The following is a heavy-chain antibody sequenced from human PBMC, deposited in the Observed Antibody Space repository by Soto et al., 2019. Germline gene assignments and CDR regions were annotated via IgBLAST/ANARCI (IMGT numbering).Heavy chain of an antibody. CDR1: GFTFTMYW. D-gene: IGHD5-18*01. J-gene: IGHJ5*02. V-gene: IGHV3-74*01. CDR2: VNSDGTGT. Sequence: QPGGSLRLSCEASGFTFTMYWMHWVRQAPGKGLMWVSRVNSDGTGTTYADSVKGRFTVSRDNAKNSVFLQMDSLSAEDAGVYFCARGDHGYSYGKVDLWGQGTLVTVSS. CDR3: ARGDHGYSYGKVDL.